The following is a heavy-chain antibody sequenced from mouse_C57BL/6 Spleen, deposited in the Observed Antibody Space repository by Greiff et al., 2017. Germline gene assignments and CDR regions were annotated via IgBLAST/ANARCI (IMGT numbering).Heavy chain of an antibody. CDR3: ARSGDYDYDGTWFAY. CDR2: FDPFDSYT. Sequence: QVQLQQPGAELVMPGASVKLSCKSSGSTFTSYWIHWLKQRPGQGLEWIGEFDPFDSYTNYNQKFKGKSTLTVDKSSSTACMQLSSLTSVDSAVYSCARSGDYDYDGTWFAYWGQGTLVTVSA. CDR1: GSTFTSYW. J-gene: IGHJ3*01. V-gene: IGHV1-69*01. D-gene: IGHD2-4*01.